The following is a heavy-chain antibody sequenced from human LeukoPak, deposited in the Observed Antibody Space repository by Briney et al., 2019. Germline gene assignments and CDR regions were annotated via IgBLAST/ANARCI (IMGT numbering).Heavy chain of an antibody. CDR1: GFTFSTYW. V-gene: IGHV3-7*01. CDR3: SAGYGDYSSADY. J-gene: IGHJ4*02. Sequence: GGSLRLSCSASGFTFSTYWMSWVRQAPGKGLEWVANIKQDGSEKYYVDSVKGRFTISRDNAKNSLWLQMNSLRAEDTAVYYCSAGYGDYSSADYWGQGTLVTVSS. D-gene: IGHD4-17*01. CDR2: IKQDGSEK.